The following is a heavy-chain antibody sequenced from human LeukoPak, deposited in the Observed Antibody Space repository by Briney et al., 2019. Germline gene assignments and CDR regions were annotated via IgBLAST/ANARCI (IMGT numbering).Heavy chain of an antibody. Sequence: SETLSLTCTVSGGSISSYYWSWIRQPAGKGLEWIGRIYTRGSTNYNPSLKSRVTMSVDTSKNQFSLKLSSVTAADTAVYYCARDYLNYYDSSGYYYFDYWGQGTLVTVSS. V-gene: IGHV4-4*07. J-gene: IGHJ4*02. D-gene: IGHD3-22*01. CDR3: ARDYLNYYDSSGYYYFDY. CDR1: GGSISSYY. CDR2: IYTRGST.